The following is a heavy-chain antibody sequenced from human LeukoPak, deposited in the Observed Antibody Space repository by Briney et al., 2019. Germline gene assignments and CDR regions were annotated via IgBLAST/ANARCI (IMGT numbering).Heavy chain of an antibody. V-gene: IGHV3-23*01. Sequence: GGSLRLSCAASGFTFSSYAMSWVRQGPGKGLEWVSAISGSGGSTYYADSVKGRFTISRDNSKNTLYLQMNSLRAEDTAVYYCAKSIPTVTQARPTGNFDYWGQGTLVTVSS. J-gene: IGHJ4*02. CDR2: ISGSGGST. CDR1: GFTFSSYA. D-gene: IGHD4-17*01. CDR3: AKSIPTVTQARPTGNFDY.